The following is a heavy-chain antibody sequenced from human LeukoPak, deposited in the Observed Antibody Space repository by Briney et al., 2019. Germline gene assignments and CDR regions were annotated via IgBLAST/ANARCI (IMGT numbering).Heavy chain of an antibody. J-gene: IGHJ4*02. D-gene: IGHD3-10*01. V-gene: IGHV3-13*01. CDR1: GFTFSSYD. Sequence: GGSLRLSCAASGFTFSSYDMHWVRQATGKGLEWVSVIGAAGDTYYPGSVKGRFTISRENAKNSLYLQMSSLRAGDTAVYYCARSQFGSGSLIDYWGQGTLVTVSS. CDR2: IGAAGDT. CDR3: ARSQFGSGSLIDY.